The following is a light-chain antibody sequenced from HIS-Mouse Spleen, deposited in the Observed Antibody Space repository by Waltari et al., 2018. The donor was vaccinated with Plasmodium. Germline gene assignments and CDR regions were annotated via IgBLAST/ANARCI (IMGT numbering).Light chain of an antibody. CDR3: QQYNNWSFT. CDR1: QSVSSN. Sequence: PATLSVSPGERATLSCRASQSVSSNLAWYQQKPGQAPRLLIYGASTRATGIPARFSGSGSGTEFTLTISILQSEDFAVYYCQQYNNWSFTFGPGTKVDIK. CDR2: GAS. V-gene: IGKV3-15*01. J-gene: IGKJ3*01.